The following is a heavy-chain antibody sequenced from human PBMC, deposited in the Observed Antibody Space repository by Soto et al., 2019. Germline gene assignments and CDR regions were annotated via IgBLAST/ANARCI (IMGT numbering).Heavy chain of an antibody. D-gene: IGHD5-18*01. Sequence: TGLDRKSVVQGKSVDLGGMRWINPNSGGTNYAQKFQGRVTMTRDTSISTAYMELSRLRSDDTAVYYCESTGTWIQLWSTDYYYYYGMDVWGQGTTVTVSS. CDR3: ESTGTWIQLWSTDYYYYYGMDV. CDR1: TGLD. CDR2: INPNSGGT. V-gene: IGHV1-2*02. J-gene: IGHJ6*02.